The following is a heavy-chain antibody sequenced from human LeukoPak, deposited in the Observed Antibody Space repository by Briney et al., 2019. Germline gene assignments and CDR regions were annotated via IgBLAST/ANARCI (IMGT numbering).Heavy chain of an antibody. J-gene: IGHJ4*02. Sequence: PSETLSLTCAVYGGSFSGYYWSWIRQPPGKGLEWIGNIDYSGSTNYNPSLKSRVTISLDTSKNQFSLKLSSVTAADTAVYYCARGSSTLSFWGQGTLVTVSS. D-gene: IGHD2-2*01. CDR3: ARGSSTLSF. V-gene: IGHV4-59*01. CDR2: IDYSGST. CDR1: GGSFSGYY.